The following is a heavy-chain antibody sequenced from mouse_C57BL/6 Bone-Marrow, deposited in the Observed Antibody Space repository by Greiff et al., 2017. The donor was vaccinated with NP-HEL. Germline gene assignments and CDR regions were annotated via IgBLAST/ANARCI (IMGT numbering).Heavy chain of an antibody. V-gene: IGHV14-4*01. J-gene: IGHJ3*01. CDR1: GFNITDDY. Sequence: DVKLQESGAELVRPGASVKLSCTASGFNITDDYMHWVKQRPEQGLEWIGWIDPENGDTEYASKFQGKATITADTSSNTAYLQLSSLTSEDTAVYYCTTDYYGSSYGFAYWGQGTLVTVSA. CDR3: TTDYYGSSYGFAY. D-gene: IGHD1-1*01. CDR2: IDPENGDT.